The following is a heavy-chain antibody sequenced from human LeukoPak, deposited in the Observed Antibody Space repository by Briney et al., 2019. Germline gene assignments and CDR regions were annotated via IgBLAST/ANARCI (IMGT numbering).Heavy chain of an antibody. CDR2: IYYSGST. D-gene: IGHD2-2*01. V-gene: IGHV4-59*01. J-gene: IGHJ6*03. CDR3: ARLARPNCSSTSCYSGHYYYYYMDV. Sequence: SETLSLTCTVSGGSISSYYWSWIRQPPGKGLEWIAYIYYSGSTNYNPSLKSRVTISVDTSKNQFSLKLSSVTAADTAVYYCARLARPNCSSTSCYSGHYYYYYMDVWGKGTTVTISS. CDR1: GGSISSYY.